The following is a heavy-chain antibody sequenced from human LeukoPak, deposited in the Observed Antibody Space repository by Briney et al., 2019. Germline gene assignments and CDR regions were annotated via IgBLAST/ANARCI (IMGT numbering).Heavy chain of an antibody. D-gene: IGHD3-10*01. CDR2: ISYDGSNK. CDR1: GFTFSSYA. Sequence: PGGSLRLSCAASGFTFSSYAMHWVRQAPGKGLEWVAVISYDGSNKYYADSVKGRFTISRDNSKNTLYLQMNSLRAEDTAVYYCAKPWWFGELLNVCIDYWGQGTLVTVSS. CDR3: AKPWWFGELLNVCIDY. J-gene: IGHJ4*02. V-gene: IGHV3-30-3*02.